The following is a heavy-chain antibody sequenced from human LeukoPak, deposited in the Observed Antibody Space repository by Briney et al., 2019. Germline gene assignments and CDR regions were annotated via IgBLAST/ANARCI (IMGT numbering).Heavy chain of an antibody. J-gene: IGHJ4*02. CDR3: TRLTGYSYGY. D-gene: IGHD5-18*01. V-gene: IGHV3-73*01. CDR1: GFTFSGSA. Sequence: GGSLKLSCAASGFTFSGSAMHWVRQASGKGLEWVGRIRSKANSYATAYAASVKGRFTISRDDSKNTAYLQMNSLKTEDTAVYYCTRLTGYSYGYWGQGTLVTVSS. CDR2: IRSKANSYAT.